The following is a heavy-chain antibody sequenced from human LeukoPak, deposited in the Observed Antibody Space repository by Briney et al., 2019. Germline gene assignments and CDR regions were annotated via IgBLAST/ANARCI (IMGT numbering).Heavy chain of an antibody. CDR3: ARVEEGYGAGRRENYYYYYMDV. Sequence: PSETLSLTCTVSGGYISSYYWSWIRQPPGKGLEWIGYIHYRGSTNYNPSLKSRVTISEDTSKNQFSLKLSSVTAADTAVYYCARVEEGYGAGRRENYYYYYMDVWGKGTTVTISS. V-gene: IGHV4-59*01. CDR2: IHYRGST. D-gene: IGHD3-10*01. CDR1: GGYISSYY. J-gene: IGHJ6*03.